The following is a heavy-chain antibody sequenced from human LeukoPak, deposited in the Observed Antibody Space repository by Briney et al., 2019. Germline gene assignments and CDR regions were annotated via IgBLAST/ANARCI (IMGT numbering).Heavy chain of an antibody. J-gene: IGHJ6*02. V-gene: IGHV1-18*01. CDR2: ISAYNGNT. Sequence: ASVKVSCKASGYTFTSYGISWVRQAPGQGLEWMGWISAYNGNTNYAQKLQGRVTMTTDTSTSTAYMELRSLRSDDTAVYYCARDPSGSGSYFRNYYYYGMDVWGQGTTVTVSS. D-gene: IGHD3-10*01. CDR3: ARDPSGSGSYFRNYYYYGMDV. CDR1: GYTFTSYG.